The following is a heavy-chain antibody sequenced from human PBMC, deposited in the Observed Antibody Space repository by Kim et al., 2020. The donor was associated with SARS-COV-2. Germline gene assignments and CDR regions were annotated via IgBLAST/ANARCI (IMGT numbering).Heavy chain of an antibody. CDR3: ARDPVGDGYSFFDY. D-gene: IGHD4-4*01. Sequence: GGSLRLSCAASGLTVRNNHMTWIRQAPGKGLEWDSVIFRGGSIYYAASVQGRFTISRDYSKNILSLQMNSLRVEDTAIYYCARDPVGDGYSFFDYWGRGTLVTVSS. CDR1: GLTVRNNH. V-gene: IGHV3-53*01. CDR2: IFRGGSI. J-gene: IGHJ4*02.